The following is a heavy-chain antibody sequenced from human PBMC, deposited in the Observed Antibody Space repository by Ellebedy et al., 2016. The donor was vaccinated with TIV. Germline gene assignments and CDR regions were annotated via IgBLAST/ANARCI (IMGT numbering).Heavy chain of an antibody. D-gene: IGHD2-15*01. Sequence: GESLKISCAASGFSFRSYWMSWVRQAPGKGLEWVSVIYSAGSTYYTDSVKGRFTISRDNSKNMVYLQMNSLRGEDTAVYYCARGFCSGGSCYYYNGMDVWGHGTTVTVSS. CDR2: IYSAGST. J-gene: IGHJ6*02. CDR3: ARGFCSGGSCYYYNGMDV. CDR1: GFSFRSYW. V-gene: IGHV3-66*01.